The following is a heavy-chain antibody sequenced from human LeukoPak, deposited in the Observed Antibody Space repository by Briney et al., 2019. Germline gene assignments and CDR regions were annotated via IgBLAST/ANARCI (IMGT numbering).Heavy chain of an antibody. V-gene: IGHV1-8*01. CDR3: ARGNGMRTAMATKGENRFDY. D-gene: IGHD5-24*01. CDR2: MNPNSGNT. CDR1: GYTFTNSD. J-gene: IGHJ4*02. Sequence: ASVKVSCKASGYTFTNSDVNWVRQATGQGLEWMGWMNPNSGNTGYAQNFQGRVTMTRNTSLNTAYMELTSLRSEDTAVYYCARGNGMRTAMATKGENRFDYWGQGTLVTVSS.